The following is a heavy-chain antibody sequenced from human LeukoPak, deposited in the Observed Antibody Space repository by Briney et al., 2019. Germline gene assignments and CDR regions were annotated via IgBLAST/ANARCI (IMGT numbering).Heavy chain of an antibody. CDR2: IIPILGIA. D-gene: IGHD5-24*01. Sequence: SVKVSCKASGGTFSSYAISWVRQAPGQGLEWMGRIIPILGIANYAQKFQGRVTITADNSTSTAYMELSSLRSEDTAVYYCASGRDGYDAFDIWGQGTMVTVSS. CDR1: GGTFSSYA. CDR3: ASGRDGYDAFDI. V-gene: IGHV1-69*04. J-gene: IGHJ3*02.